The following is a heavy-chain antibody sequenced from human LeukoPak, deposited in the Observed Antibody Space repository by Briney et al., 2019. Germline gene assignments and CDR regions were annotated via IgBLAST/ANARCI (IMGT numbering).Heavy chain of an antibody. Sequence: PSQTLSLTCTVSGGSISSGSYYWSCIRQHPGKGLEWIGSIYYSGSTYYSPSLKSRLTMSVDTSKNQFSLKLSSVTAADTAVYYCASNRRDATYYFDYWGLGTLVTVSS. CDR3: ASNRRDATYYFDY. V-gene: IGHV4-31*03. D-gene: IGHD1-14*01. CDR1: GGSISSGSYY. CDR2: IYYSGST. J-gene: IGHJ4*02.